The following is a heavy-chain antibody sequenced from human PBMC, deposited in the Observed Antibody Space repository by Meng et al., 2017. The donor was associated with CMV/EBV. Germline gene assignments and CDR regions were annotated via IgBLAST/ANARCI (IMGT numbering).Heavy chain of an antibody. CDR3: ARDHCSSTSCYLLYYYYGMDV. D-gene: IGHD2-2*01. CDR1: GFTFSSYS. Sequence: GESLKISCAASGFTFSSYSMNWVRQAPGKGLEWVSYISSSSSTIYYADSVKGRFTISRDNAKNSLYLQMNSLRAEDTAVYYCARDHCSSTSCYLLYYYYGMDVWGQGTPVTVSS. CDR2: ISSSSSTI. V-gene: IGHV3-48*04. J-gene: IGHJ6*02.